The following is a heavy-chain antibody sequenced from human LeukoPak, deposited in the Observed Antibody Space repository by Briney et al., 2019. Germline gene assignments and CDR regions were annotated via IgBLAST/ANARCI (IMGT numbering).Heavy chain of an antibody. CDR3: ARAVEGQQLVQDDASYFDY. CDR2: ISVYNGNT. V-gene: IGHV1-18*01. J-gene: IGHJ4*02. D-gene: IGHD6-13*01. CDR1: GYTFTSYG. Sequence: ASVKVSCKASGYTFTSYGISWVRQAPGQGLEWMGWISVYNGNTNYAQKLQGRVTMTTDTSTSTAYMELRSLRSDDTAVYYCARAVEGQQLVQDDASYFDYWGQGTLVTVSS.